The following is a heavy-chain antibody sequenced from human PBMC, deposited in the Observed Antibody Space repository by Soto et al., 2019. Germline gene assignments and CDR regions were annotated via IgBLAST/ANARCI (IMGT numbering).Heavy chain of an antibody. V-gene: IGHV1-69*01. D-gene: IGHD3-3*01. J-gene: IGHJ4*02. CDR3: GRGGDFWSGYPLAY. CDR1: GGTFSSYA. CDR2: IIPIFGTA. Sequence: QVQLVQSGAEVKKPGSSVKVSCKASGGTFSSYAISWVRQAPGQGLEWMGGIIPIFGTANYAQKFQGRVTIPADESTRTAYGGRSGLRSEDQAVYYCGRGGDFWSGYPLAYWGKGTLVTVSS.